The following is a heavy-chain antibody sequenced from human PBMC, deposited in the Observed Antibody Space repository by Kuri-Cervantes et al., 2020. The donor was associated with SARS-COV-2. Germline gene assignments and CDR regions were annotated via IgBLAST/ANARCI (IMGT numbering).Heavy chain of an antibody. D-gene: IGHD3-3*01. Sequence: LSLTCAASGFTFSSYAMSWVRQAPGKGLEWVSAISGSGGSTYYADSVKGRFTISRDNSKNTLYLQMNSLRAEDTAVYYCAKDPFYDFWSGYYFQHWGQGTLVTVSS. CDR3: AKDPFYDFWSGYYFQH. CDR2: ISGSGGST. V-gene: IGHV3-23*01. J-gene: IGHJ1*01. CDR1: GFTFSSYA.